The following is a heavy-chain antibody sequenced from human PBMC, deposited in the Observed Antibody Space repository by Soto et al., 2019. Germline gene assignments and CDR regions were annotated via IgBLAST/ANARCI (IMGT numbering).Heavy chain of an antibody. CDR2: INHSGST. Sequence: QVQLQQWGAGLLKPSETLSLTCAVYGGSFSGYYWSWIRQPPGKGLEWIGEINHSGSTNYNPSLKSRVTISLDTSKNQFSLKLSCVAAADTAVYYCAGVRGCSGGSCCDTRQNYYYYYYMDVWGKGTTVTVSS. J-gene: IGHJ6*03. CDR1: GGSFSGYY. D-gene: IGHD2-15*01. CDR3: AGVRGCSGGSCCDTRQNYYYYYYMDV. V-gene: IGHV4-34*01.